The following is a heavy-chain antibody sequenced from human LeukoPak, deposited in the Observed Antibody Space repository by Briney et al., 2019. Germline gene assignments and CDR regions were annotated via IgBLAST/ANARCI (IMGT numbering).Heavy chain of an antibody. J-gene: IGHJ4*02. CDR3: ARTVELATVYYFDY. CDR2: IYYSGST. CDR1: GGSISSSSYY. Sequence: PSETLSLTCTVSGGSISSSSYYWGWIPQPPGKGLEWIGSIYYSGSTYYNPSLKSRVTISVATSKNQFSLKLSSVTAAATAVYYCARTVELATVYYFDYWGKGNLVPVSS. V-gene: IGHV4-39*01. D-gene: IGHD5-24*01.